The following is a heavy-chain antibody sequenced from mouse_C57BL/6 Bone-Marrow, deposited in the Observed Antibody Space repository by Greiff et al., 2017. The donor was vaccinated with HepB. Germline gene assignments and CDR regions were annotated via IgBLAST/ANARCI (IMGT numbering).Heavy chain of an antibody. CDR1: GYTFTSYW. CDR2: IDPSDSET. J-gene: IGHJ2*01. V-gene: IGHV1-52*01. D-gene: IGHD3-1*01. CDR3: ARSGDFYY. Sequence: QVHVKQPGAELVRPGSSVKLSCKASGYTFTSYWMHWVKQRPIQGLEWIGNIDPSDSETHYNQKFKDKATLTVDKSSSTAYMQLSSLTSEDSAVYYCARSGDFYYWGQGTTLTVSS.